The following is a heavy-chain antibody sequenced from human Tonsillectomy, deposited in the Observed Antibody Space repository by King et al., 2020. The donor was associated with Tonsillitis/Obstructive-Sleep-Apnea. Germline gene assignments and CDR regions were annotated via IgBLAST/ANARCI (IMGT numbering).Heavy chain of an antibody. V-gene: IGHV3-30*04. D-gene: IGHD6-13*01. J-gene: IGHJ4*02. CDR3: VREHQGYSSPNSYFDY. CDR2: LSYDGSNK. Sequence: VQLVESGGGVVQPGRSLRLSGAASGFTFSSYAMHWVRQAPGKGLEWAAVLSYDGSNKYYADSVKGRFTISRDNSKNTLYLQMNSLRAEDTAVYYCVREHQGYSSPNSYFDYWGQGTVVTVSS. CDR1: GFTFSSYA.